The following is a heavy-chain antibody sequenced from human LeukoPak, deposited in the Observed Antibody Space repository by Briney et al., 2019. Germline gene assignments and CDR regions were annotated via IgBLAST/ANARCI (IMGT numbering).Heavy chain of an antibody. CDR2: IRYDGSNK. CDR3: AKEDAGYSSSWTFDY. V-gene: IGHV3-30*02. J-gene: IGHJ4*02. D-gene: IGHD6-13*01. Sequence: PGRSLRLSCAASGFTFSSYGMHWVRQAPGKGLEWVAVIRYDGSNKYYADSVKGRFTISRDNSKNTLYLQMNSLRAEDTAVYYCAKEDAGYSSSWTFDYWGQGTLVTVSS. CDR1: GFTFSSYG.